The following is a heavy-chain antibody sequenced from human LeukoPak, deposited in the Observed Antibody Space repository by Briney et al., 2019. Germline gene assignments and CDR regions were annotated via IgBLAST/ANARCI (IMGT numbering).Heavy chain of an antibody. V-gene: IGHV3-23*01. Sequence: GGSLRLTCSVSGFTFMNYAMNWVRQAPGKGLDWVSAISQVGDYIYYAESVKGRFTISRDNSKNTLYLQVNSLRADDTAVYYCANSGLNRFEYWGQGALVTVSS. CDR2: ISQVGDYI. CDR3: ANSGLNRFEY. D-gene: IGHD2-15*01. CDR1: GFTFMNYA. J-gene: IGHJ4*02.